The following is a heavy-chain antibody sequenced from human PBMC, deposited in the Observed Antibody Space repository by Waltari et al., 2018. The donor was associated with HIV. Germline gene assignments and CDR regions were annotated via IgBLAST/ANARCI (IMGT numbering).Heavy chain of an antibody. Sequence: EVQLVESGGGLVQPEESLRLSCAASVFVFSSYSMNWVRQSPGEGLEWISFISSSGSTIYYADFVKGRFTVSRDNAENSLYLQMNSLRDEDTAVYYCVRDPKTSWGELDYWGQGTLVAVSS. CDR3: VRDPKTSWGELDY. D-gene: IGHD3-16*01. V-gene: IGHV3-48*02. CDR1: VFVFSSYS. J-gene: IGHJ4*02. CDR2: ISSSGSTI.